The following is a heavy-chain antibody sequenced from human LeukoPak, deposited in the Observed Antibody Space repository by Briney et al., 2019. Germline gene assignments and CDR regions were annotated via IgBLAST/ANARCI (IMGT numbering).Heavy chain of an antibody. CDR1: GFTFSTYA. CDR3: AKHGGPLLWQGSHFDY. CDR2: ISGSDGTT. Sequence: PGGSLRLSCAASGFTFSTYAMSWVRQAPGKGLEWVSSISGSDGTTYYVDSVKGRFTISRDNSKNTLYLQMNSLRAEDTAVYYCAKHGGPLLWQGSHFDYWGQGTLVTVSS. D-gene: IGHD3-10*01. V-gene: IGHV3-23*01. J-gene: IGHJ4*02.